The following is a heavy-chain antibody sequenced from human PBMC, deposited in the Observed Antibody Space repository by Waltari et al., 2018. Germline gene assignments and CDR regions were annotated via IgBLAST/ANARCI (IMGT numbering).Heavy chain of an antibody. Sequence: QLLESGGGWIQPGGSLRLSCVASGFTFSNFAISWVRQAPGKGLEGVSGITRGGGDTYYADSVRGRFTISRDNARNRLYLQMNSLRDEDTAVYYCAKEIHTIGRPCFDCWGQGVRVTVSS. CDR2: ITRGGGDT. J-gene: IGHJ4*02. CDR3: AKEIHTIGRPCFDC. V-gene: IGHV3-23*01. CDR1: GFTFSNFA.